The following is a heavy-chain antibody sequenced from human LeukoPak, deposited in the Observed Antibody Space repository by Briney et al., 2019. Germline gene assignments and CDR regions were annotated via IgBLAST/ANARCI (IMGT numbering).Heavy chain of an antibody. V-gene: IGHV3-15*01. J-gene: IGHJ5*02. CDR2: IQSKTDSGTT. CDR3: TTELYCGGDCYPGA. Sequence: GGSLRLSCAASGXTFSNAWMSWVRQAPGKGLEWVGRIQSKTDSGTTDYAAPVKGRFTISRDDSKNTLYLQMNSLKTDDTAVYYCTTELYCGGDCYPGAWGQGTVVTVSS. D-gene: IGHD2-21*02. CDR1: GXTFSNAW.